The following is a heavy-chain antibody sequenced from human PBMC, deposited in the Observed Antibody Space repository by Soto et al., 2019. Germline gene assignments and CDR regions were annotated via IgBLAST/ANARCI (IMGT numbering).Heavy chain of an antibody. Sequence: PGWSLRLSCAASGFTFSRYGMHWVRQAPGEGLEWLSLISYDGSDKWYADSVKGRFTISRDNSKNTLYLQMNSLRAEDTAVYYCARDFLSGIEADGIVIECIDYWGQGTLVTVS. V-gene: IGHV3-30*03. CDR2: ISYDGSDK. CDR1: GFTFSRYG. D-gene: IGHD6-13*01. J-gene: IGHJ4*02. CDR3: ARDFLSGIEADGIVIECIDY.